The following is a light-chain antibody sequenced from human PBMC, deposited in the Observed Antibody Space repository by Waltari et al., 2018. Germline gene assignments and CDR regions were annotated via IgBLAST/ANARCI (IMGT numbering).Light chain of an antibody. CDR2: EVS. Sequence: QSALTQPASVSGSPGQSVTISCTGSSRDVATYKYVSWYQQHPGKGPQLMIYEVSNRPSWVSIRFAGSKSGNTASLTISGLQAEDEADYYCTSYTTSTTWVFGGGTKLTVL. CDR3: TSYTTSTTWV. J-gene: IGLJ3*02. CDR1: SRDVATYKY. V-gene: IGLV2-14*01.